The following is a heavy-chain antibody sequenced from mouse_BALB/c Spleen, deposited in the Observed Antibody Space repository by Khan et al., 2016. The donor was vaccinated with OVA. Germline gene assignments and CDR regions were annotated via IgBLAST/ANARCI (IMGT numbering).Heavy chain of an antibody. CDR1: GYTFTSYW. V-gene: IGHV1-7*01. CDR2: INPSTGYS. D-gene: IGHD1-1*01. CDR3: ANHGSSSAWFAY. J-gene: IGHJ3*01. Sequence: QVQLQQSGAELAKPGASVKMSCKASGYTFTSYWMHWVKQRPGQVLEWIGYINPSTGYSEYNQKFKDKATLTADKSSSTAYMQLSSLTSDDSAVYYCANHGSSSAWFAYWGQGTLVTVSA.